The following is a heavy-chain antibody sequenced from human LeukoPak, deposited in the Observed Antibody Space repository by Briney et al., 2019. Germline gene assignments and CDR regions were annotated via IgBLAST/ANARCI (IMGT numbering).Heavy chain of an antibody. V-gene: IGHV1-24*01. CDR1: GYTLTELS. Sequence: ASVKVSCKVSGYTLTELSMHWVRQAPGKGLEWMGGFDPEDGETIYAQKFQGRVTMTEDTSTDTAYMELSSLRSEDTAVYYCATDRLRSSRSYYYYMDVWGKGTTVTVSS. CDR2: FDPEDGET. D-gene: IGHD4-17*01. J-gene: IGHJ6*03. CDR3: ATDRLRSSRSYYYYMDV.